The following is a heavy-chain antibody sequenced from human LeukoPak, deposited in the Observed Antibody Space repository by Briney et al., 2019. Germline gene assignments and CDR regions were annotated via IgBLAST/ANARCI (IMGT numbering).Heavy chain of an antibody. V-gene: IGHV3-53*01. CDR3: ASSGSGSYYYYYYMDV. CDR1: GFTVSSNY. Sequence: GGSLRLSCAASGFTVSSNYMSWVPEAPGKGLEWGSDIYGGGSTYYADPVKGRFTISRDNSKNTLYLQMNSLRAEETAVYYCASSGSGSYYYYYYMDVWGKGTTVTISS. CDR2: IYGGGST. D-gene: IGHD3-10*01. J-gene: IGHJ6*03.